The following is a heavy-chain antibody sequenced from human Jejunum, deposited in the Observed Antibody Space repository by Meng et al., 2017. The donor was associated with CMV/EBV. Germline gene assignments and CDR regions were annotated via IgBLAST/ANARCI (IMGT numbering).Heavy chain of an antibody. J-gene: IGHJ5*01. V-gene: IGHV3-7*01. CDR3: ARENPGLDS. CDR1: GFTFSNYY. CDR2: IKEDGSEM. Sequence: CADSGFTFSNYYMTWARQVPGKGMEWVANIKEDGSEMRYVDSVKGRFTISRDSAKNSLYLDLNSLRAEDTAVYYCARENPGLDSWGQGALVTVSS.